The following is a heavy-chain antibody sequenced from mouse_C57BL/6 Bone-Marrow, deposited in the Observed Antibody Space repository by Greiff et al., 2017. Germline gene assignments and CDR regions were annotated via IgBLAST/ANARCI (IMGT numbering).Heavy chain of an antibody. CDR3: SSFDGNYFDF. Sequence: EVQLQQSGAELVRPGASVKLSCTASGFNIKDDYIHWVKQRPEQGLEWIGWIDPEIGDTEYASKFQGKANITPNTSSNTAYLQLSSLTSEYTAVYYCSSFDGNYFDFWGQGTPLTVAS. V-gene: IGHV14-4*01. CDR1: GFNIKDDY. CDR2: IDPEIGDT. D-gene: IGHD2-3*01. J-gene: IGHJ2*01.